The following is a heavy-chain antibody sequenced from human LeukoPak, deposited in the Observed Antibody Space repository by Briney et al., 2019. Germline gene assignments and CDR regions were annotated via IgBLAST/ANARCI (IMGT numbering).Heavy chain of an antibody. CDR1: GYTLTGHY. J-gene: IGHJ5*02. V-gene: IGHV1-2*02. CDR2: INPDSGGT. D-gene: IGHD3-9*01. CDR3: ARDRYLTYNDILSGYYSSWFDP. Sequence: ASVKVSCKASGYTLTGHYMNWVRHAPGQGLEWMGWINPDSGGTNLAPKFQGRVTMTRDTSISTAYMELRRLTSDDTAVYYCARDRYLTYNDILSGYYSSWFDPWGQGTPVTVSS.